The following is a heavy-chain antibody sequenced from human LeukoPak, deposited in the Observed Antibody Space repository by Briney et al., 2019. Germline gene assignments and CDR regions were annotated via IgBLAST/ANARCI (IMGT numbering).Heavy chain of an antibody. D-gene: IGHD3-22*01. Sequence: SETLPLTCAVYGGSFSGYYWSWIRQPPGKGLEWIGEINHSGSTNYNPSLKSRVTISVDTSKNQFSLKLSSVTAADTAVYYCARGRYYYDSTYDYWGQGTLVTVSS. CDR2: INHSGST. J-gene: IGHJ4*02. CDR3: ARGRYYYDSTYDY. V-gene: IGHV4-34*01. CDR1: GGSFSGYY.